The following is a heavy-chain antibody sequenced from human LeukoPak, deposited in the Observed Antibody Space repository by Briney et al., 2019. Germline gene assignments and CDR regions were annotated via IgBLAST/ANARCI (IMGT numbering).Heavy chain of an antibody. V-gene: IGHV1-2*02. CDR3: ARGAPNYYDSSGSPAY. J-gene: IGHJ4*02. CDR2: INPNSGGT. CDR1: GYTFTGYY. Sequence: ASVKVSCKASGYTFTGYYMHWVRQAPGQGLEWMGWINPNSGGTNYAQKFQGRVTMTRDTSISTAYMELSRLRSDDTAVYYCARGAPNYYDSSGSPAYWGQGTLVTVSS. D-gene: IGHD3-22*01.